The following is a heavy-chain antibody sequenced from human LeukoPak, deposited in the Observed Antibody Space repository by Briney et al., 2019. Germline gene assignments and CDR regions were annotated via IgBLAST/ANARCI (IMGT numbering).Heavy chain of an antibody. CDR3: AKDVRGYGSGYFDY. CDR2: ISGSGGST. J-gene: IGHJ4*02. Sequence: GGSLRLSCAASGFTFTNYAMSWVRQAPGKGLEWVSAISGSGGSTYYADSVKGRFTISRDNSKNTLYLQMNSLRAEDTAVYYCAKDVRGYGSGYFDYWGQGTLVTVSA. V-gene: IGHV3-23*01. D-gene: IGHD3-10*01. CDR1: GFTFTNYA.